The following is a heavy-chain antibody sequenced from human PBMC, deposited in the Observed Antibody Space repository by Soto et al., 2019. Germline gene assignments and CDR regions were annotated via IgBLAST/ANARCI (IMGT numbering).Heavy chain of an antibody. CDR3: ARNTPRYSSGWSPNFHY. J-gene: IGHJ4*02. Sequence: QLQLQESGPGLVKPSETLSLTCTVSGGSISSSSYYWGWIRQPPGKGLEWIGSIYYSGSTYYNPSLKSRVTISVDTSKNQFSLKLSSVTAADTAVYYCARNTPRYSSGWSPNFHYWGQGTLVTVSS. D-gene: IGHD6-19*01. CDR2: IYYSGST. V-gene: IGHV4-39*01. CDR1: GGSISSSSYY.